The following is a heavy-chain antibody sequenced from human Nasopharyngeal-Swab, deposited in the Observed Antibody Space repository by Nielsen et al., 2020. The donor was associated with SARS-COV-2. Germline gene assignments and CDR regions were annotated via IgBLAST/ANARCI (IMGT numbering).Heavy chain of an antibody. D-gene: IGHD3-9*01. CDR1: GYIFTSYG. CDR2: ISAYNGNT. CDR3: AGYDILTGSMDV. J-gene: IGHJ6*02. V-gene: IGHV1-18*01. Sequence: ASVKVSCKASGYIFTSYGISWGRQAPGQGLEWMGWISAYNGNTNYAQKLQGRVTMTTDTSKSTAYMELRSLRSDDTAVYYCAGYDILTGSMDVWGQGTTVTVSS.